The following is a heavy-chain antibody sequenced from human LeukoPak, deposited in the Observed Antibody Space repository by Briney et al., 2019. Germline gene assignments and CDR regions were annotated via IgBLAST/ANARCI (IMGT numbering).Heavy chain of an antibody. V-gene: IGHV3-23*01. CDR2: ISGSGGST. CDR3: AKSRDQLRYFDWLDDY. D-gene: IGHD3-9*01. Sequence: GGSLRLSCVASGFTFDDYAMHWVRQAPGKGLEWVSAISGSGGSTYYADSVKGRFTISRDNSKNTLYLQMNSLRAEDTAVYYCAKSRDQLRYFDWLDDYWGQGTLVTVSS. CDR1: GFTFDDYA. J-gene: IGHJ4*02.